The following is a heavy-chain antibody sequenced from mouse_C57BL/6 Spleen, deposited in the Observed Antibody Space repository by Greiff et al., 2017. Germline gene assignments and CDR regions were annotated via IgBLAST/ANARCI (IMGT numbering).Heavy chain of an antibody. CDR2: IRSKSNNYAT. D-gene: IGHD2-5*01. CDR3: VRHTKAYYSNHLYFDV. CDR1: GFSFNTYA. J-gene: IGHJ1*03. V-gene: IGHV10-1*01. Sequence: EVQLVESGGGLVQPKGSLKLSCAASGFSFNTYAMNWVRQAPGKGLEWVARIRSKSNNYATYYADSVKDRFTISRDDSESMLYLQMNNLKTEYTAIYYCVRHTKAYYSNHLYFDVWGTGTTVTVSS.